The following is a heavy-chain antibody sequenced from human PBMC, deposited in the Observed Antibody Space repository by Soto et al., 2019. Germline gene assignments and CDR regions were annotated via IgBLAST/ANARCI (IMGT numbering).Heavy chain of an antibody. D-gene: IGHD5-12*01. V-gene: IGHV3-11*04. J-gene: IGHJ6*02. CDR2: ISSSGSTI. Sequence: PGGSLRLSCAASGFTWSDYAMSWVRQAPGKGLEWVSYISSSGSTIYYADSVKGRFTISRDNAKSSLCLQMNSLRAEDTAVYYCARVRSTTGYGMDVWGQGTTVTVSS. CDR3: ARVRSTTGYGMDV. CDR1: GFTWSDYA.